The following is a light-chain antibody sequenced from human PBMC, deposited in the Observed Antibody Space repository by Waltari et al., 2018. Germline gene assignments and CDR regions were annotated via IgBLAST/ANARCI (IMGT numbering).Light chain of an antibody. CDR1: QSVTTT. CDR3: QQYDAWPPWT. Sequence: EIVMTQSPTTLSVSPGERVTLSCRASQSVTTTLAWYQQKPGQAPRIRISGASTRATGIPARFTGSGSETEFTLTISSLQSEDSAVYFCQQYDAWPPWTFGQGTKVEIK. CDR2: GAS. V-gene: IGKV3-15*01. J-gene: IGKJ1*01.